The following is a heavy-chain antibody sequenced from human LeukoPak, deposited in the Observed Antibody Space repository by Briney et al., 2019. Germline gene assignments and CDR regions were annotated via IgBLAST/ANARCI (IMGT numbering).Heavy chain of an antibody. J-gene: IGHJ6*03. CDR2: ISRSSAAI. Sequence: GGSLRLSCAAAGLPLSSYATSWVRQAPGKGLEWVAYISRSSAAIGYADSLKGRFIVSRDNTKNSLYLQMNSLRVEDTAVYYWAGDPSVGDNWYYYVDVWGKGTTVTVS. V-gene: IGHV3-21*05. D-gene: IGHD1-1*01. CDR3: AGDPSVGDNWYYYVDV. CDR1: GLPLSSYA.